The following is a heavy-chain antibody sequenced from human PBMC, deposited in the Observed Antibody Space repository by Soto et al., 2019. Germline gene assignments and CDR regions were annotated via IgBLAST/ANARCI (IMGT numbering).Heavy chain of an antibody. J-gene: IGHJ4*01. V-gene: IGHV1-24*01. CDR1: GV. D-gene: IGHD3-9*01. Sequence: QVQLVQSGAEVKKPGASVKVSCKLSGVHWVRQAPGKGLEWMGTFDPGDHEAIYAPKFQGRVTMTEDTSTNSACLELSSLTSEDTAMYYCVAPATRAGHYSAIKYWGHGSLVTVSS. CDR3: VAPATRAGHYSAIKY. CDR2: FDPGDHEA.